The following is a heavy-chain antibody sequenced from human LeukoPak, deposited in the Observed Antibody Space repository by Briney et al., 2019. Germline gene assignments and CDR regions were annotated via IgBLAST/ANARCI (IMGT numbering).Heavy chain of an antibody. D-gene: IGHD6-13*01. Sequence: SETVSLTCTVSGVSINSSSYFWRWTRQPPGKGLEWICIIYYNGSTYYNPYVKSRVTITEDTSKIQFSLKLSSVTAEDTAVYYCARHGDSSKEGIFDYCGQGTLVTVSS. CDR3: ARHGDSSKEGIFDY. J-gene: IGHJ4*02. CDR2: IYYNGST. V-gene: IGHV4-39*01. CDR1: GVSINSSSYF.